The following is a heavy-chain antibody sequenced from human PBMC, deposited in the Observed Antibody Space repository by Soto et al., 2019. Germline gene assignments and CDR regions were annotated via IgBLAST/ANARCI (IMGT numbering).Heavy chain of an antibody. J-gene: IGHJ4*02. CDR2: IVVGSGNT. Sequence: QMPLVQSGPEVKKPGTSVKVSCKASGFTFTSSAVQWVRQARGQRLEWIGWIVVGSGNTNYAQKFQERVTITRDMSTSTAYMELSSLRSEDTAVYYCAADIAVAGTADYWGQGTLVTVSS. V-gene: IGHV1-58*01. CDR1: GFTFTSSA. D-gene: IGHD6-19*01. CDR3: AADIAVAGTADY.